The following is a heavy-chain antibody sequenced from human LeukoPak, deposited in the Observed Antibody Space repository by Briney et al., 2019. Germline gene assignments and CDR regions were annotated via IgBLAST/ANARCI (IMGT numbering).Heavy chain of an antibody. Sequence: PSETLSLTCAVYGGFYSGYYWSWIRQPPGKGLEWIGEINHSGSTNYNPSLKSRVTISVDTSKNQFSLKLSSVTAADTAVYYCARGRRAGDVWGKGTTVTVSS. V-gene: IGHV4-34*01. CDR3: ARGRRAGDV. CDR1: GGFYSGYY. CDR2: INHSGST. J-gene: IGHJ6*04.